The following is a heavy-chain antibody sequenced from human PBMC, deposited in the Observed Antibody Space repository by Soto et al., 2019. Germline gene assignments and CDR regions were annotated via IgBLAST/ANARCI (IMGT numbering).Heavy chain of an antibody. CDR2: IMPIFRTA. CDR1: GGTFSSSA. V-gene: IGHV1-69*12. D-gene: IGHD3-3*02. Sequence: QVQLVQSGAEVKKPGSSVKVSCKASGGTFSSSAFSWVRQAPGQGLEWMGGIMPIFRTADYAQKFQGRVTRTADESTSTDNMELSSLRTEDTGVYYCAGDKDRQQLGGNYYYIMDVWGQGTTVPVSS. CDR3: AGDKDRQQLGGNYYYIMDV. J-gene: IGHJ6*02.